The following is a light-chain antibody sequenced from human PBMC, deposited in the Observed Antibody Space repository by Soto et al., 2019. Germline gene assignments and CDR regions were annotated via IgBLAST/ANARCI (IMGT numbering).Light chain of an antibody. CDR2: DAS. CDR3: QQHNSYRT. Sequence: DIQMTQSPSPLSASVGDRVTITCRASQSISSWLAWYQQKPGKAPKLLIYDASSLESGVPSRFSGSGSGTEFTLTISSLQPDDFATYYCQQHNSYRTFGQGTKVDI. CDR1: QSISSW. V-gene: IGKV1-5*01. J-gene: IGKJ1*01.